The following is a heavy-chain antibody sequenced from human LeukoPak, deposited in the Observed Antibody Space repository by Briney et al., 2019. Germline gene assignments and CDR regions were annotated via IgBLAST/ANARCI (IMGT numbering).Heavy chain of an antibody. CDR3: ARVAGKYSSSWYY. CDR1: GGSFSRYS. Sequence: SETLSLTCAVYGGSFSRYSWSWIRQPPGKGLEWIGEINHSGSTNYNPSLKGRVTISVDTSKNQFSLKLRSVTAADTAVYYCARVAGKYSSSWYYWGQGTLVTVSS. CDR2: INHSGST. D-gene: IGHD6-13*01. J-gene: IGHJ4*02. V-gene: IGHV4-34*01.